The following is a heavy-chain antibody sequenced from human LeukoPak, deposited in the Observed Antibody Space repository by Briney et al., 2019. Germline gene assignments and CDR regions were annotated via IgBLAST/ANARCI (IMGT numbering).Heavy chain of an antibody. CDR1: GFTFSSYW. Sequence: PGGSLRLSCAASGFTFSSYWMSWVRQAPGKGLERVANIKQDGSEKYYVDSVKGRFTISRDNAKNSLYLQMNSLRAEDTAVYYCARDHANYDFWSGYYTPYNWFDPWGQGTLVTVSS. CDR3: ARDHANYDFWSGYYTPYNWFDP. CDR2: IKQDGSEK. D-gene: IGHD3-3*01. V-gene: IGHV3-7*01. J-gene: IGHJ5*02.